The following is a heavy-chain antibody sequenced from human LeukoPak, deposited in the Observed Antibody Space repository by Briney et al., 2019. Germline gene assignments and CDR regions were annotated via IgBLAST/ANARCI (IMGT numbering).Heavy chain of an antibody. CDR3: ARDAHWNYRERYYFDY. CDR1: GFSFSSYE. V-gene: IGHV3-30*02. J-gene: IGHJ4*02. CDR2: IRYDGSSK. Sequence: GGSLRLSCAASGFSFSSYEMNWVRQAPGKGLEWVAFIRYDGSSKYYADSVKGRFTISRDNSKNTLYLQMNSLRAEDTAVYYCARDAHWNYRERYYFDYWGQGTLVTVSS. D-gene: IGHD1-7*01.